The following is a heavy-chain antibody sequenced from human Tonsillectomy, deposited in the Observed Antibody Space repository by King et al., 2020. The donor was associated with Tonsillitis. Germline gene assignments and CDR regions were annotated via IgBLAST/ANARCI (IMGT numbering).Heavy chain of an antibody. J-gene: IGHJ4*02. D-gene: IGHD5-18*01. CDR3: AKPWDTAMVDYYFDY. CDR1: EFTFTNYA. CDR2: SSASGDTT. V-gene: IGHV3-23*04. Sequence: VQLVESGGGLVQPGGSLRLSCVASEFTFTNYAMSWVRQAPGKGLEWVSTSSASGDTTYYADSVKGRFTISRDNFKNTLYLQMNSLRAEDTAVYYCAKPWDTAMVDYYFDYWGQGTLVTVSS.